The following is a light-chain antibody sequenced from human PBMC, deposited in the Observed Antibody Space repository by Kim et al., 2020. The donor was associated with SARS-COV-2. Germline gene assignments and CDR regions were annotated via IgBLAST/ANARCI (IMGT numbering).Light chain of an antibody. CDR3: QQYNSYPLT. CDR1: QGISSY. CDR2: AAS. J-gene: IGKJ4*01. V-gene: IGKV1-16*02. Sequence: ASLGDRITLTCRASQGISSYLAWFQQKPGRAPKSLVYAASTLRSGVPSKFSGSGSGTDFTLTISSLQPEDFATYYCQQYNSYPLTFGGGTKVDIK.